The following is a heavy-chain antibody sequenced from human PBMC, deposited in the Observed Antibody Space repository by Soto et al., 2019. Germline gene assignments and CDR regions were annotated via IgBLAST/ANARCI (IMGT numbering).Heavy chain of an antibody. J-gene: IGHJ6*02. CDR2: FSGGGGST. CDR3: ARDWTGDTCPCLDV. CDR1: GFTFSNYA. Sequence: EVQLLESGGGLVQPGGSLRLSCAAAGFTFSNYALTWVRQSPGQGLEWVSTFSGGGGSTYYADSVRGRFTISRDNSKNTLFLPMNSLRVEGTAIYYCARDWTGDTCPCLDVWGQGTTVSVSS. D-gene: IGHD3-3*01. V-gene: IGHV3-23*01.